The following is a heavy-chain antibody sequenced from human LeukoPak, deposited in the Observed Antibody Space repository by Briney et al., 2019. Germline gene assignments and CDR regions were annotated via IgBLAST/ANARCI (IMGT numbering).Heavy chain of an antibody. CDR1: ACTFTACG. Sequence: ASVKVSCKASACTFTACGIGWVREAPGQGREWMGWISGYNGDTKYAQRFEGRVTMTTDTSTTTAFMDLRSLRSDDRAVYFCAISTVGYSHPYFHYWGQGSLVSVSS. J-gene: IGHJ4*02. D-gene: IGHD3-22*01. CDR2: ISGYNGDT. V-gene: IGHV1-18*01. CDR3: AISTVGYSHPYFHY.